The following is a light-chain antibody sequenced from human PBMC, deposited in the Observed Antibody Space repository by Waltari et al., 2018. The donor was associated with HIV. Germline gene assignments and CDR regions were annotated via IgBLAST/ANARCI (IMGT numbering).Light chain of an antibody. CDR2: GNT. J-gene: IGLJ2*01. CDR1: SSNLGARYG. Sequence: QSVLTQPPSVSGAPGQGVTLSCNGSSSNLGARYGVQWYQQPPGTAPKLLIFGNTNRPSGVPDRFSGSRSGTSASLAITGLQAEDEADYYCQSYDSSLSGSVFGGGTKLTVL. CDR3: QSYDSSLSGSV. V-gene: IGLV1-40*01.